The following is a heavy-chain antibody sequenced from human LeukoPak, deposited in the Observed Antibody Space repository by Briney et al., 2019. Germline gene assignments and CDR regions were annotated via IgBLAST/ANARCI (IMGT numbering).Heavy chain of an antibody. CDR1: GFTFSSYG. J-gene: IGHJ6*03. D-gene: IGHD6-25*01. Sequence: GGSLRLSCAASGFTFSSYGMHWVRQAPGKGLEWVAFIRYDGSNKYYADSVKGRFTISRDNSKNTLYLQMNSLRAEDTVVYYCANEKFLSGYYYMDVWGKGTTVTISS. CDR3: ANEKFLSGYYYMDV. V-gene: IGHV3-30*02. CDR2: IRYDGSNK.